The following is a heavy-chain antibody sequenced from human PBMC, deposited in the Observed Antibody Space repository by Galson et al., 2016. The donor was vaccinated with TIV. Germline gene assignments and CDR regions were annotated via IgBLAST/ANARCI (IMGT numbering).Heavy chain of an antibody. Sequence: GLEWVSTISLTGSHTYYADSVKGRFTISRDNSKSTMYLQMSSLRAEDTAEYYCAKVGESGDYSWDAFDVWGQGTVVTVSS. J-gene: IGHJ3*01. CDR3: AKVGESGDYSWDAFDV. D-gene: IGHD2-21*01. V-gene: IGHV3-23*01. CDR2: ISLTGSHT.